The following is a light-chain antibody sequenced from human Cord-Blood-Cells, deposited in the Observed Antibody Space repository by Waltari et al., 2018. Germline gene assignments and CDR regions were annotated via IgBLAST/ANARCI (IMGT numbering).Light chain of an antibody. CDR3: QRTYNAPLFT. CDR1: QSISSW. V-gene: IGKV1-5*01. J-gene: IGKJ3*01. Sequence: DIQMTQSPSTLSASVGDRVTITCRASQSISSWLAWYQQKPGKAPKLLIYKASNLQSGVPSRFSGSGSGTDFTLTISSLQPEDVATYYGQRTYNAPLFTFGPGTKVDIK. CDR2: KAS.